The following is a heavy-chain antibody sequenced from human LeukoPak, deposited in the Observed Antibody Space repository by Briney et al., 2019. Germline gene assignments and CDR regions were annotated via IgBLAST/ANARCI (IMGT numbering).Heavy chain of an antibody. CDR3: ARDSIFEVVVAATVWFDP. Sequence: SETLSLTCAVYGGSLSGYYWSWIRQPPRKGLTWIGEINHSGSTNYNPSLKNRVTISVDTSKNQFSLKLGSVTAAYTSVYYCARDSIFEVVVAATVWFDPWGQGTLVTVSS. V-gene: IGHV4-34*01. CDR1: GGSLSGYY. D-gene: IGHD2-15*01. J-gene: IGHJ5*02. CDR2: INHSGST.